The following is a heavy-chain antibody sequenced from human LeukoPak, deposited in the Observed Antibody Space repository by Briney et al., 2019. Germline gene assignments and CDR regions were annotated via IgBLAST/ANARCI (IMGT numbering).Heavy chain of an antibody. CDR3: ARHLEYSSSFSYYYYYYGMDV. V-gene: IGHV5-10-1*01. Sequence: GESLKISCKGSGYSFTSYWISWVRQMPGKGLEWMGRIDPSDSYTNYSPSFQGHVTIPADKSISTAYLQWSSLKASDTAMYYCARHLEYSSSFSYYYYYYGMDVWGQGTTVTVSS. CDR2: IDPSDSYT. CDR1: GYSFTSYW. J-gene: IGHJ6*02. D-gene: IGHD6-6*01.